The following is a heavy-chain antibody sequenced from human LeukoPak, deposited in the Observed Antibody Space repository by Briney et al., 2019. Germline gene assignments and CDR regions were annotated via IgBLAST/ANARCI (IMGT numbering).Heavy chain of an antibody. D-gene: IGHD2-15*01. Sequence: GGSLRLSCAASGFTFSNAWMSWVRQAPGKGLEWVGRIKSKTDGGTTGYAAPVKGRFTISRDESKNTLFLQMHSLKTEDTAVYYCTTAPRGYCSGGSCSYAFDIWGQGTLVTVSS. CDR2: IKSKTDGGTT. CDR1: GFTFSNAW. V-gene: IGHV3-15*01. CDR3: TTAPRGYCSGGSCSYAFDI. J-gene: IGHJ3*02.